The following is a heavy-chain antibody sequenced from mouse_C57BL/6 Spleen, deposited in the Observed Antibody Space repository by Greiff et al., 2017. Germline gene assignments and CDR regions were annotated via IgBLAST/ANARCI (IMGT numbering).Heavy chain of an antibody. D-gene: IGHD2-1*01. CDR3: ARGYYGKYEDYFDY. J-gene: IGHJ2*01. Sequence: QVQLQQPGAELVMPGASVKLSCKASGYTFTSYWMHWVKQRPGQGLEWIGEIDPSDSYTNYNQKFKGKSTLTVDKSSSTAYMQLSSLTSEDSAVYYCARGYYGKYEDYFDYCGQGTTLTVSS. CDR1: GYTFTSYW. V-gene: IGHV1-69*01. CDR2: IDPSDSYT.